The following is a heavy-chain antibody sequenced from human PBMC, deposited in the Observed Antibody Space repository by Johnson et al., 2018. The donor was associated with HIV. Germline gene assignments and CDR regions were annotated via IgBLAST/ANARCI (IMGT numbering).Heavy chain of an antibody. CDR1: GFTVSSNY. CDR3: ARGVTGYSYGT. CDR2: IYSGGNT. V-gene: IGHV3-66*01. J-gene: IGHJ3*01. Sequence: VQLVESGGGVVQPGRSLRLSCAASGFTVSSNYMNWVRQAPGKGLEWVSVIYSGGNTYYADSVQGRFTIPRDNSKNTLYLQRNSRRVEDTAVYYCARGVTGYSYGTWGQGTMVTVSS. D-gene: IGHD5-18*01.